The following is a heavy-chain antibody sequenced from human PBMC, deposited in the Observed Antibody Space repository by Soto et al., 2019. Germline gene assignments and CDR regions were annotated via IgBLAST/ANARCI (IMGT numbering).Heavy chain of an antibody. CDR3: ARDRLPGTVYSAFWSGGFRWFDP. J-gene: IGHJ5*02. CDR1: GYTFSSYG. CDR2: ISGYNGDT. V-gene: IGHV1-18*04. D-gene: IGHD3-3*01. Sequence: ASVKVSCKASGYTFSSYGISWVRQAPGQGLEWMGWISGYNGDTNYAQKLQGRVTMTTDTPTNTAYMELRSLRSDDTAGYFCARDRLPGTVYSAFWSGGFRWFDPWGQGTLVTVS.